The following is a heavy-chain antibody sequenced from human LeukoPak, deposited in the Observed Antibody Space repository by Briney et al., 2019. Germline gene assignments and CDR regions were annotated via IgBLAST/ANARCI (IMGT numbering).Heavy chain of an antibody. CDR2: INLDGSQK. V-gene: IGHV3-7*01. Sequence: GGSLRLSCAASGFNFNNYWMSWLRQAPGKGPEWVANINLDGSQKYYVDSVKGRFTISRDNAENSLYLQMNSLRAEDTALYYCARKRPNYFDYWGQGTLVTVSS. CDR3: ARKRPNYFDY. J-gene: IGHJ4*02. CDR1: GFNFNNYW.